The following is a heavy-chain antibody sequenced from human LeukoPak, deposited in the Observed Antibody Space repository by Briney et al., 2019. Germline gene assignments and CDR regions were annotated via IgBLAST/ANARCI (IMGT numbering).Heavy chain of an antibody. CDR1: GGSISSYY. J-gene: IGHJ4*02. D-gene: IGHD2-2*01. Sequence: SETLSLTCTVSGGSISSYYWSWIRQPPGKGLEWIGYIYHSGSTYYNPSLKSRVTISVDRSKNQFSLKLSSVTAADTAVYYCARGASFYGDFDYWGQGTLVTVSS. CDR3: ARGASFYGDFDY. CDR2: IYHSGST. V-gene: IGHV4-59*12.